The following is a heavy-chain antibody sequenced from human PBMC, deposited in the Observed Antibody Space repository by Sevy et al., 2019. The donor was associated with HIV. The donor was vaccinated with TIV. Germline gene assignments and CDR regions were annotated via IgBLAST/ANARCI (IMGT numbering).Heavy chain of an antibody. CDR1: GGYVSDGSYY. D-gene: IGHD3-3*01. Sequence: SETLSLTCTVSGGYVSDGSYYWSWIRQSPGKGLEWIGYIYFTGYTNYKPSLKGRVTISLDTSKNQFSLRLSSVTPADTAVYYCATDQYYDPVSGLYGVVVWGPGTTVTDSS. V-gene: IGHV4-61*01. CDR2: IYFTGYT. J-gene: IGHJ6*02. CDR3: ATDQYYDPVSGLYGVVV.